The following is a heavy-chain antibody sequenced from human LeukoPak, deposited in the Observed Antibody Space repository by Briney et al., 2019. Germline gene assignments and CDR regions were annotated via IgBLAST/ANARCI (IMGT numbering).Heavy chain of an antibody. D-gene: IGHD1/OR15-1a*01. CDR1: GYTFLDYD. Sequence: ASVKVSCKTSGYTFLDYDINWLRQAPGQGLEWMGLMSSNNRNTGYAQNFQGRITITWNTSRSTAYMELSTLRSDDTAGYDCACEHLSYMDVWGQGTTVTVSS. CDR2: MSSNNRNT. CDR3: ACEHLSYMDV. V-gene: IGHV1-8*03. J-gene: IGHJ6*03.